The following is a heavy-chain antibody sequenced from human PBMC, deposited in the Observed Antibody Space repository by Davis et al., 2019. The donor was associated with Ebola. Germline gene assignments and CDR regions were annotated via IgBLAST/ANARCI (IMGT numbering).Heavy chain of an antibody. J-gene: IGHJ6*02. V-gene: IGHV6-1*01. CDR1: GDSVFGKNGA. CDR2: TYYTSKWHN. CDR3: VRGWGRSGLDV. Sequence: HSQTLSLTCAISGDSVFGKNGAWNWIRQSPSRGLEWLGRTYYTSKWHNDYGESVKIRISINPDTSKNQLSLQRNSVTPEDAAVYYCVRGWGRSGLDVWGQGTTVTVSS. D-gene: IGHD3-16*01.